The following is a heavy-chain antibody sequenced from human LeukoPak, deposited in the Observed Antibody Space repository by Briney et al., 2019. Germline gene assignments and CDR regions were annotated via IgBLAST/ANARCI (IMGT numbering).Heavy chain of an antibody. CDR2: IYYSGST. Sequence: SETLSLTCTVSGGSISSYYWSWIRQPPGKGLEWIGHIYYSGSTNYNPSLKSRVTISVDTSKNQFSLKLSSVTAADTAVYYCARLGFSNSGSYLAPSDYWGQGTLVTVSS. J-gene: IGHJ4*02. CDR1: GGSISSYY. V-gene: IGHV4-59*08. CDR3: ARLGFSNSGSYLAPSDY. D-gene: IGHD1-26*01.